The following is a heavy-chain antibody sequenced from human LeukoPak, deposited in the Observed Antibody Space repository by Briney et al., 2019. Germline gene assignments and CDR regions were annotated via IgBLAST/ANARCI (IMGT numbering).Heavy chain of an antibody. Sequence: GGSLRLSCAASGFTFRTYWMSWVRQAPGKGLEWVANINQDGSEKYSVDSVKGRFTISRDNAKNSLYLQMNSLRVEDTAVYYCARDPTEPQGNDALDIWGQGTMVTVSP. J-gene: IGHJ3*02. CDR2: INQDGSEK. CDR3: ARDPTEPQGNDALDI. CDR1: GFTFRTYW. V-gene: IGHV3-7*01. D-gene: IGHD1-14*01.